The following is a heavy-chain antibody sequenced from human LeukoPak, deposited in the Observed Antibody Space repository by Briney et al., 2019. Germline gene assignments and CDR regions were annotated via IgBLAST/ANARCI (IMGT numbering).Heavy chain of an antibody. J-gene: IGHJ4*02. CDR3: ARDAAYDGVDY. V-gene: IGHV4-59*01. Sequence: PSETLSLTCIVSGVSISGYYWSWIRQPPGKGLEWIGYIYYSGTTNYNSSLKSRVTISVDTSRNQFSLNLRSVTAADTAVYYCARDAAYDGVDYWGQGSLVTVSS. D-gene: IGHD3-16*01. CDR2: IYYSGTT. CDR1: GVSISGYY.